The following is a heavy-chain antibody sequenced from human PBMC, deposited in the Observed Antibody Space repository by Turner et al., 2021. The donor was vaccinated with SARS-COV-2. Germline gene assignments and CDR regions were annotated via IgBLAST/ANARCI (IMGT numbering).Heavy chain of an antibody. CDR2: SSGSGGST. Sequence: EVQLFESGGGLVQPGGCLRLSCAASGFTFSSYAMNWVRRAQWKGLERVSASSGSGGSTYYAESMKGRFTISSANSKNTLYLQMNSLSAEDTAVDSCANVGGATLAFDIWGQGTMVTVSS. V-gene: IGHV3-23*01. CDR1: GFTFSSYA. D-gene: IGHD1-26*01. CDR3: ANVGGATLAFDI. J-gene: IGHJ3*02.